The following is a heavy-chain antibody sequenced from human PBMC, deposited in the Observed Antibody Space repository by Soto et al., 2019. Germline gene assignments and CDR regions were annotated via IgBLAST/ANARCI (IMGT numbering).Heavy chain of an antibody. CDR3: ARDTSYSSSWPYYYYGMDV. CDR1: GFTFSSYG. J-gene: IGHJ6*02. CDR2: IWYDGSNK. V-gene: IGHV3-33*01. Sequence: HPGGSLRLSCAASGFTFSSYGMHWVRQAPGKGLEWVAVIWYDGSNKYYADSVKGRFTISRDNSKNTLYLQMNSLRAEDTAVYYCARDTSYSSSWPYYYYGMDVWGQGTTVTVSS. D-gene: IGHD6-13*01.